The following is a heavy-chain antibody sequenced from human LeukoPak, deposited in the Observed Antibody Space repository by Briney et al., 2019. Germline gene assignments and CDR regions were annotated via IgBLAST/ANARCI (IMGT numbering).Heavy chain of an antibody. CDR2: IYYSGTT. CDR3: ARQLGSGWYGDRYFQH. CDR1: GGSISSSSFY. Sequence: KTSETLSLTCTVSGGSISSSSFYWGWIRQPPGKGLEWIGSIYYSGTTYYKPSLKSRVTISVDRSKNQFSLNLSSVTAADTAVYYCARQLGSGWYGDRYFQHWGQGTLVTVSS. J-gene: IGHJ1*01. V-gene: IGHV4-39*01. D-gene: IGHD6-19*01.